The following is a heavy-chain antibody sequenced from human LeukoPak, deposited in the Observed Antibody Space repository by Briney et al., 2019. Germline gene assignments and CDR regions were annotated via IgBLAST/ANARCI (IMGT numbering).Heavy chain of an antibody. CDR2: IYSGGST. CDR3: ARSMSSWSNYYYYYMDV. J-gene: IGHJ6*03. D-gene: IGHD6-13*01. CDR1: GFTVSSNY. V-gene: IGHV3-66*01. Sequence: PGRSLRLSCAASGFTVSSNYVSWVRQAPGKGLEWVSVIYSGGSTYYADSVKGRFTISRDNSKNTLYLQMNSLRAEDTAVYYCARSMSSWSNYYYYYMDVWGKGTTVTISS.